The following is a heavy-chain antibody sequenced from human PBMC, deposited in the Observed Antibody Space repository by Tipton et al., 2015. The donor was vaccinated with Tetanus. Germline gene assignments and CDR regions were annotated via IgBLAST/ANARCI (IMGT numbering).Heavy chain of an antibody. D-gene: IGHD3-3*01. V-gene: IGHV3-33*03. J-gene: IGHJ4*02. Sequence: SLRLSCAASGFTTSDYGMHWVRQAPGKGLEWVAVIWYDGREEDYADSVKGRFAISRDNSKNMVYLQMNSLRGEDTAMYYCARSIWSGQSGREGSWGQGTLVTVTS. CDR1: GFTTSDYG. CDR3: ARSIWSGQSGREGS. CDR2: IWYDGREE.